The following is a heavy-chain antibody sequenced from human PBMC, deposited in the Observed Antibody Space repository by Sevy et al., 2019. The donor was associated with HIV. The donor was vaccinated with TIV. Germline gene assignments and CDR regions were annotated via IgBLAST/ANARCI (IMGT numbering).Heavy chain of an antibody. V-gene: IGHV4-34*01. CDR2: INHSGST. Sequence: SETLSLTCAVYDGSFSGYYLSWIRQPPGKGLEWIGEINHSGSTNYNPSLKSRVTISVDTSKNQFSLKLSSVTAADTAVYYCASRDYDSSGCLDYWGQGTLVTVSS. CDR3: ASRDYDSSGCLDY. J-gene: IGHJ4*02. D-gene: IGHD3-22*01. CDR1: DGSFSGYY.